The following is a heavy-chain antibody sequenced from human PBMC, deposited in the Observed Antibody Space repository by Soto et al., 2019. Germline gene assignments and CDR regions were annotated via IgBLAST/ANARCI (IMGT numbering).Heavy chain of an antibody. CDR3: ARENYYDTGFDWFDP. J-gene: IGHJ5*02. Sequence: TLSLTCTVSGGSISSYYWSWIRQPPGKGLEWIGYIYYSGSTNYNPSLKSRVAISVDTSKNQFSLKLSSVTAADTAVYYCARENYYDTGFDWFDPWGQGTLVTVSS. V-gene: IGHV4-59*01. D-gene: IGHD3-22*01. CDR1: GGSISSYY. CDR2: IYYSGST.